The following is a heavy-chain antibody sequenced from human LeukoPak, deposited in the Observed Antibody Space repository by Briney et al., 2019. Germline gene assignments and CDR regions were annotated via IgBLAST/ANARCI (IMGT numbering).Heavy chain of an antibody. CDR3: ARDSYYYGSGVIKNWFDP. J-gene: IGHJ5*02. CDR2: VCTSGIT. CDR1: GDSISTNC. V-gene: IGHV4-4*07. D-gene: IGHD3-10*01. Sequence: ETLSLTCAVSGDSISTNCWTWIRQPAGKGLEWIGRVCTSGITNYNPSLESRITMSLDTSKKQFSLRLTSVTAADTAVYYCARDSYYYGSGVIKNWFDPWGQGTLVTVSS.